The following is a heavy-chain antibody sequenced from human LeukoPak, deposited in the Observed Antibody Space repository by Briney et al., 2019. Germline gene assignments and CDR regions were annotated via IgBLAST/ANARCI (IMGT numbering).Heavy chain of an antibody. Sequence: ASVKVSCKASGYTFTSYAISWVRQAPGQGPEWMGWINMYNGNTNYAQKLQGRVTMTTDTSTSTAYMELRSLRSDDAAVYYCARVVGNYVWGSYRPEGCFDSWGQGTLVTVSS. V-gene: IGHV1-18*01. J-gene: IGHJ4*02. CDR3: ARVVGNYVWGSYRPEGCFDS. CDR2: INMYNGNT. CDR1: GYTFTSYA. D-gene: IGHD3-16*02.